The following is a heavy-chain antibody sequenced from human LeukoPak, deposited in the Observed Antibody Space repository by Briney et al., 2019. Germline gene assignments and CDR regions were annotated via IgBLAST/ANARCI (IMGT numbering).Heavy chain of an antibody. CDR2: IYHSGST. CDR1: GYSISSGYY. J-gene: IGHJ5*02. V-gene: IGHV4-38-2*01. Sequence: SETLSLTCAVSGYSISSGYYWGWIRQPPGKGLEWIGSIYHSGSTYYNPSLKSRVTISVDTSKNQFSLKLSSETAADTAVYYCARNPHWMVRGVITWGQGTLVTVSS. CDR3: ARNPHWMVRGVIT. D-gene: IGHD3-10*01.